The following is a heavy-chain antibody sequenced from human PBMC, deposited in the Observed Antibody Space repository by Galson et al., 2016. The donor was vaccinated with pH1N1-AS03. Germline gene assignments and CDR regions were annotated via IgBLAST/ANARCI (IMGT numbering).Heavy chain of an antibody. J-gene: IGHJ4*02. CDR3: AKLSLGYCAY. D-gene: IGHD2-15*01. Sequence: SLRLSCAASGFTFSDYYMSWIRQAPGKGLEWVSAIAGGGVTTYYADSVKGRFTISRDNSKNTLYLRINSLRAEDTAIYYCAKLSLGYCAYWGQGTLVTVSS. CDR1: GFTFSDYY. V-gene: IGHV3-23*01. CDR2: IAGGGVTT.